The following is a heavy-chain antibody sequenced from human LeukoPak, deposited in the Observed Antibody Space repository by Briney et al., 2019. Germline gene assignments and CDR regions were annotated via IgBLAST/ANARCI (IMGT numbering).Heavy chain of an antibody. CDR2: IGTAGDT. Sequence: GGSLRLSCAASGFTFSSYDMHWVRQATGKGLEWVSAIGTAGDTYYPGSVKGRFTISRENAKNSLYLQMNSPRAGDTAVYYCARGYSGYDVFDYWGQGTLVTVSS. CDR3: ARGYSGYDVFDY. V-gene: IGHV3-13*01. J-gene: IGHJ4*02. CDR1: GFTFSSYD. D-gene: IGHD5-12*01.